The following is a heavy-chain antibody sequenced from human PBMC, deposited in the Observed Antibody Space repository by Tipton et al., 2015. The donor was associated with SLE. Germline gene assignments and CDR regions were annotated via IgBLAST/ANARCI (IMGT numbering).Heavy chain of an antibody. Sequence: SLRLSCAASGFTFSSYGMHWVRQAPGKGLEGGAVIWYDGSNKNYADSVKGRFTISRDNSKNTLYRQMNSLRAEATAVYYCAKDRHYYDSSGRYYFDYWGQGTLVTVSS. CDR3: AKDRHYYDSSGRYYFDY. CDR1: GFTFSSYG. J-gene: IGHJ4*02. D-gene: IGHD3-22*01. CDR2: IWYDGSNK. V-gene: IGHV3-33*06.